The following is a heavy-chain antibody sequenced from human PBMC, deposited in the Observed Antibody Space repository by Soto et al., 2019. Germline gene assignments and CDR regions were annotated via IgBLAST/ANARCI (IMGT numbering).Heavy chain of an antibody. CDR3: ARGPVSQYYYYGMDV. J-gene: IGHJ6*02. Sequence: ASVKVSCKASGYTFTSYGISWVRQAPGQGLEWMGWISAYNGNTNYAQKLQGRVTMTTDTSTSTAYMELRSLRSDDTAVYYCARGPVSQYYYYGMDVWGHGTTVTVSS. CDR1: GYTFTSYG. V-gene: IGHV1-18*04. CDR2: ISAYNGNT.